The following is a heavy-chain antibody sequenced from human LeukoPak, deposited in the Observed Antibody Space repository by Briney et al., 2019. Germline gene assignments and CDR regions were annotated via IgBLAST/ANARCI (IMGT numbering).Heavy chain of an antibody. CDR3: ARLNGGYYGMDV. J-gene: IGHJ6*02. CDR1: GGSISSGDYY. CDR2: IYYSGST. Sequence: SQTLSLTCTVSGGSISSGDYYWSWIRQPPGKGLEWIGYIYYSGSTYYNPSLKSRVTISVGTSKNQFSLKLSSVTAADTAVYYCARLNGGYYGMDVWGQGTTVTVSS. V-gene: IGHV4-30-4*01. D-gene: IGHD1-1*01.